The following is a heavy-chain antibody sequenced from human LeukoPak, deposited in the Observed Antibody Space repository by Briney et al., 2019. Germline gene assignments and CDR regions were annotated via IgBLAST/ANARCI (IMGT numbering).Heavy chain of an antibody. J-gene: IGHJ2*01. CDR2: INHSGST. CDR3: ARVLEGSSGQHWYFDL. CDR1: GGSFSGYY. V-gene: IGHV4-34*01. D-gene: IGHD6-19*01. Sequence: ASETLSLTCAVYGGSFSGYYWSWIRQPPGKGLEWIVEINHSGSTNYNPSLKSRVTISVDTSKNQFSLRLSSVTAADTAVYYCARVLEGSSGQHWYFDLWGRGTLVTVSS.